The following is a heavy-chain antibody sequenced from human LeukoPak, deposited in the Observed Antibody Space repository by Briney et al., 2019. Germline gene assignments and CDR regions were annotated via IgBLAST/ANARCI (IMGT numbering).Heavy chain of an antibody. CDR3: ARSPGIAVAGMSGYFQH. D-gene: IGHD6-19*01. V-gene: IGHV1-18*01. CDR2: ISAYNGNT. J-gene: IGHJ1*01. Sequence: GASVKVSCKASGYTFTSYGISWVRQAPGQGLEWMGWISAYNGNTNYAQKLQGRVTMTTDTSTSTAYMELRSLRSDDTAVYYCARSPGIAVAGMSGYFQHWGQGTLVTVSS. CDR1: GYTFTSYG.